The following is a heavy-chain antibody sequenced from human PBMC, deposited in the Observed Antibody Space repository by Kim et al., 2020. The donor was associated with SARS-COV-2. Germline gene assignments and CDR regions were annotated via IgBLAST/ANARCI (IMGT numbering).Heavy chain of an antibody. D-gene: IGHD2-15*01. CDR2: INHSGST. Sequence: SETLSLTCAVYGGSFSGYYWSWIRQPPGKGLEWIGEINHSGSTNYNPSLKSRVTISVDTSKNQFSLKLSSVTAADTAVYYCARVLGRYCSGGSCSTFDP. CDR1: GGSFSGYY. J-gene: IGHJ5*02. CDR3: ARVLGRYCSGGSCSTFDP. V-gene: IGHV4-34*01.